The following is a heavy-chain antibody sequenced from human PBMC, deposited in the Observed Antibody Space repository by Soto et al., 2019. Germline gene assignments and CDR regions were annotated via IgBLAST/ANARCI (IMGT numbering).Heavy chain of an antibody. CDR2: IYYSGST. CDR1: GGSISSGGYY. J-gene: IGHJ5*02. Sequence: QVQLQESGPGLVKPSETLSLTCTVSGGSISSGGYYWSWIRQHPGKGLEWIGYIYYSGSTYYNPSLKSRVTISVDTSKNQFSLKLRSVTAADTAIYYCARDSPITMVGPVQNWFDPWGQGTLVTVSS. D-gene: IGHD3-10*01. CDR3: ARDSPITMVGPVQNWFDP. V-gene: IGHV4-31*03.